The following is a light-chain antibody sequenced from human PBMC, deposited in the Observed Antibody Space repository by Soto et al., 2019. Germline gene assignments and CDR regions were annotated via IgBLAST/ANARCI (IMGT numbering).Light chain of an antibody. CDR2: DVS. V-gene: IGLV2-11*01. J-gene: IGLJ1*01. CDR1: SSDVGAYNY. CDR3: CSYAGSYTLI. Sequence: QSVLTQPRSVSGSPGQSVTISCTGTSSDVGAYNYVSWYQQHPGKAPKLMIYDVSKRPSGVPDRFSGSKSGNTASLTISGLQADDEADYYCCSYAGSYTLIFGNGTKVTVL.